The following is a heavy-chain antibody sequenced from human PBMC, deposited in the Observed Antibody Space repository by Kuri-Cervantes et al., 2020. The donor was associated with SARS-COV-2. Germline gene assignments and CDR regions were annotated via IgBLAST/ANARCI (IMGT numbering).Heavy chain of an antibody. CDR2: INHSGGT. Sequence: ESLKISCAVYGGSFNNYYWSWIRQPPGKGLEWIGEINHSGGTNHNPSLKSRVIIPADTSKNQFSLKMRSVTAADTAVYYCARGLVAVVPSPVLGLGPHYYSYHVDVWGHGTTVTVSS. J-gene: IGHJ6*02. D-gene: IGHD2-2*01. CDR1: GGSFNNYY. CDR3: ARGLVAVVPSPVLGLGPHYYSYHVDV. V-gene: IGHV4-34*01.